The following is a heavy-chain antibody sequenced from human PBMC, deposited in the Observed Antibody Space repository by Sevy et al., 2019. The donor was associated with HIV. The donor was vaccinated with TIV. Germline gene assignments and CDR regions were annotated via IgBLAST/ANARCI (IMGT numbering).Heavy chain of an antibody. CDR3: AGAEYGHSRGWYSWLDA. J-gene: IGHJ5*02. CDR1: TGYINNYY. CDR2: IYYRGNT. V-gene: IGHV4-59*01. D-gene: IGHD6-19*01. Sequence: SETLSLTCTVSTGYINNYYWTWVRQSPGKGLEWIGYIYYRGNTKYNPSLESRVSMSIDTNKEQFSLTLTSVTGADSAIYYCAGAEYGHSRGWYSWLDAWGQGILVTVS.